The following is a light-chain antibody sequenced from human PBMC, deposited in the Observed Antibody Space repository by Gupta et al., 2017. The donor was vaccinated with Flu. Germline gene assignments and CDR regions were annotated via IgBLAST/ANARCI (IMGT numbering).Light chain of an antibody. V-gene: IGKV3-20*01. J-gene: IGKJ2*01. CDR1: ESVNRNH. Sequence: LAQSPGTLSLSPGESVTLSCRAGESVNRNHLAWYQQKPGQAPRLLMYGTSNSAPGIPDRFSGGGSGTDFTLTINRLEPEDSAVFYCHHDGTSPYTFGQGTNLEIK. CDR2: GTS. CDR3: HHDGTSPYT.